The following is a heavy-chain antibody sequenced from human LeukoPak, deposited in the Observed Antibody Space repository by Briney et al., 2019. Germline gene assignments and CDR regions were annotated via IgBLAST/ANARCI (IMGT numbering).Heavy chain of an antibody. CDR3: AKSARGYSYGDFAY. J-gene: IGHJ4*02. CDR2: ISGPGGNT. Sequence: GGSLRLSCAASGFIFSDYAMNWVRQAPGKGLEWVSSISGPGGNTYYADSVKGRFTISRDNSKNTLYLQMTSLRAEETALYYCAKSARGYSYGDFAYWGQGTLVTVSS. V-gene: IGHV3-23*01. CDR1: GFIFSDYA. D-gene: IGHD5-18*01.